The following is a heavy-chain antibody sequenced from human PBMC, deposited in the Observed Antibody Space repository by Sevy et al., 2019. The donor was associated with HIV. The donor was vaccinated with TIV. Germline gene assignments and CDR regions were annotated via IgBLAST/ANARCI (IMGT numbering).Heavy chain of an antibody. J-gene: IGHJ5*02. V-gene: IGHV3-30*18. CDR3: AKAGCSGTNCYSNA. CDR2: LSYDGSDK. CDR1: GFAFSTYA. D-gene: IGHD2-15*01. Sequence: GGSLRLSCAASGFAFSTYAIHWVRQAPGKGLEWVAILSYDGSDKSYVDSVKGRFTISRDNSKNTLYLQMNSLRAEDTALYYCAKAGCSGTNCYSNAWGQGTLVTVSS.